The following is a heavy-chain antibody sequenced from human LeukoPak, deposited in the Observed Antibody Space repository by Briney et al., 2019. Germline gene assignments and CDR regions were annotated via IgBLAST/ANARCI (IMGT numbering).Heavy chain of an antibody. V-gene: IGHV3-30-3*01. CDR3: AKANPSRGSYYTHFDY. CDR2: ISYDGSNK. CDR1: GFTFSSYA. Sequence: PGRSLRLSCAAPGFTFSSYAMHWVRQAPGKGLEWVAVISYDGSNKYYADSVKGRFTISRDNSKNTLYLQMNSLRAEDTAVYYCAKANPSRGSYYTHFDYWGQGTLVTVSS. J-gene: IGHJ4*02. D-gene: IGHD1-26*01.